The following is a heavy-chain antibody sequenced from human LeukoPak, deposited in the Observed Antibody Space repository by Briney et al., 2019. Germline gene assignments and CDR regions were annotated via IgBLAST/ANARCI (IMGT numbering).Heavy chain of an antibody. Sequence: GASVKVSCKASGYTFTGYYMHWVRQAPGQGLEWMGWINPNSGGTNYAQKFQGRVTMTRDTSISTAYMELSRLRSEDTAVYYCATDRLVSGSQEFDYWGQGTLVTVSS. J-gene: IGHJ4*02. V-gene: IGHV1-2*02. CDR2: INPNSGGT. CDR1: GYTFTGYY. CDR3: ATDRLVSGSQEFDY. D-gene: IGHD3-10*01.